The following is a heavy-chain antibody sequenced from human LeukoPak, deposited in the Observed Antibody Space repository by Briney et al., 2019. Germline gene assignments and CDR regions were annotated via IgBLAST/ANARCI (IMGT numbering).Heavy chain of an antibody. CDR1: GFTFSDYY. J-gene: IGHJ4*02. CDR2: ISSSGSTI. Sequence: GSLRLSCAASGFTFSDYYMSWIRQAPGKGLEWVSYISSSGSTIYYADSVKGRFTISRDNAKNSLYLQMNSLRAEDTAVYYCARRYCSSTSCKKGYYFDYWGQGTLVTVSS. D-gene: IGHD2-2*01. CDR3: ARRYCSSTSCKKGYYFDY. V-gene: IGHV3-11*04.